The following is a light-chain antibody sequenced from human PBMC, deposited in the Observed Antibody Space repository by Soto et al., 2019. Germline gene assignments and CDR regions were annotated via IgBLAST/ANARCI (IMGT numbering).Light chain of an antibody. CDR2: DNS. CDR1: YSNIGSNF. CDR3: GTRDSSLSVVV. Sequence: QSVLTQSSSVSAAAGQKVSISCSGSYSNIGSNFVSWYQHFPGSAPKLVIYDNSQRPSGIPGRFSGSKSGSSATLGITGLQTGDEADYYCGTRDSSLSVVVFGGGTKLTVL. V-gene: IGLV1-51*01. J-gene: IGLJ2*01.